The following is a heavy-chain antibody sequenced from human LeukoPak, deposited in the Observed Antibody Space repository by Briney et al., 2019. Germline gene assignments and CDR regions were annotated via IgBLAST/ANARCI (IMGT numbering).Heavy chain of an antibody. Sequence: GGSLRLSCAASGFTFSNHGMNWVRQAPGKGLEWVSGISPSADIKYYADSVKGRFTISRDNSKNTLYLQMNSLRAEDTAVYYCARGISSSRGAFDIWGQGTMVTVSS. CDR1: GFTFSNHG. CDR2: ISPSADIK. CDR3: ARGISSSRGAFDI. J-gene: IGHJ3*02. V-gene: IGHV3-23*01. D-gene: IGHD6-13*01.